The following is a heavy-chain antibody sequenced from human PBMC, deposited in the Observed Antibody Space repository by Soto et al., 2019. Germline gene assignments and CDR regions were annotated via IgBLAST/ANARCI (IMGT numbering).Heavy chain of an antibody. CDR1: GFTFSSYG. CDR2: IWYDGSNK. J-gene: IGHJ4*02. V-gene: IGHV3-33*01. CDR3: ARDVLIVSVAGTVGIDY. D-gene: IGHD6-19*01. Sequence: PGGSLRLSCAASGFTFSSYGMHWVRQAPGKGLEWVAVIWYDGSNKYFADSVKGRFAISRDNSKNTLYPQMSSLRAEDTAVYYCARDVLIVSVAGTVGIDYWGQGTLVTVSS.